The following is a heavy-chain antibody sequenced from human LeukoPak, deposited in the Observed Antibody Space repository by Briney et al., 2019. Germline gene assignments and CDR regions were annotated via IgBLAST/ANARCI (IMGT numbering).Heavy chain of an antibody. J-gene: IGHJ5*02. CDR3: ARGKMVRGVIITYNWFDP. V-gene: IGHV1-18*04. D-gene: IGHD3-10*01. CDR2: ISAYNGNT. CDR1: GYTFSSYG. Sequence: GASVKLSCKASGYTFSSYGISWVRQAPGQGLEWMGWISAYNGNTNYAQKLQGRVTMTTDTSTSTAYMELRSLRSDDTAVYYCARGKMVRGVIITYNWFDPWGQGTLVTVSS.